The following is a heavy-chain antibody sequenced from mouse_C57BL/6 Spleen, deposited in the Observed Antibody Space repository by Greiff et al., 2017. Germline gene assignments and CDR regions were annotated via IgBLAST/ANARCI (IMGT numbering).Heavy chain of an antibody. J-gene: IGHJ2*01. CDR1: GYTFTSYW. CDR2: IYPGSGST. D-gene: IGHD2-4*01. Sequence: QVHVKQPGAELVKPGASVKMSCKASGYTFTSYWITWVKQRPGQGLEWIGDIYPGSGSTNYNEKFKSKATLTVDTSSSTAYMQLSSLTSEDSAVYYCASGGLRRGLDYWGQGTTLTVSS. CDR3: ASGGLRRGLDY. V-gene: IGHV1-55*01.